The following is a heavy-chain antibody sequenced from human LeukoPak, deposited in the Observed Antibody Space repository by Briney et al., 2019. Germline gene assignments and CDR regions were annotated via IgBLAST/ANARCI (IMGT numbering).Heavy chain of an antibody. Sequence: PSETLSLTCTVSGGSVSSGSYYWSWIRQPPGKGLEWIGSIYYSGSTYYNPSLKSRVTISVDTSKNQFSLKLSSVTAADTAVYYCARHPYYDFWSGYYMGFDYWGQGTLVTVSS. J-gene: IGHJ4*02. CDR2: IYYSGST. V-gene: IGHV4-39*01. CDR3: ARHPYYDFWSGYYMGFDY. D-gene: IGHD3-3*01. CDR1: GGSVSSGSYY.